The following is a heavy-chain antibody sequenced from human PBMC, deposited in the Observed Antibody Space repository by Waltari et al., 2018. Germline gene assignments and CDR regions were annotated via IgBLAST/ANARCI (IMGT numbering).Heavy chain of an antibody. CDR3: ARECLGYCSGSLDY. Sequence: EVQLVESGGGLVQPGGSLRLPCASSGFLFNIYWMQWVRQAPGKGLVWVSRINTDTSGTSYADSVKGRFTISRDNAKNTVYLQMNSLRADDTAIYYCARECLGYCSGSLDYWGQGTMVTVSS. J-gene: IGHJ4*02. V-gene: IGHV3-74*01. CDR1: GFLFNIYW. CDR2: INTDTSGT. D-gene: IGHD2-15*01.